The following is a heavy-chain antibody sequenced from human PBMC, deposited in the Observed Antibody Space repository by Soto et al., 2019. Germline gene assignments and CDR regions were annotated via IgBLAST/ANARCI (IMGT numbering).Heavy chain of an antibody. CDR1: GYTYTSYA. Sequence: ASVTVSCKASGYTYTSYAMHWVRQAPGQRLEWMGWINAGNGNTKYSQKFQGRVTMTRDTSTSTVYMELSSLRSEDTAVYYCARDSEALDYWGQGTLVTVSS. CDR3: ARDSEALDY. J-gene: IGHJ4*02. V-gene: IGHV1-3*01. CDR2: INAGNGNT.